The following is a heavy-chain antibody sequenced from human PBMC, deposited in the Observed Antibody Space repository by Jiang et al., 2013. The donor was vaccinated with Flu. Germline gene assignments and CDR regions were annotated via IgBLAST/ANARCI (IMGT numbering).Heavy chain of an antibody. D-gene: IGHD3-22*01. J-gene: IGHJ4*02. CDR2: ISYDGNNK. Sequence: KGLEWVAVISYDGNNKYYADSVKGRFTISRDNSKNTLYLQMNSLRAEDTAVYYCAKGEIGDFDYWGQGTLVTVSS. V-gene: IGHV3-30*18. CDR3: AKGEIGDFDY.